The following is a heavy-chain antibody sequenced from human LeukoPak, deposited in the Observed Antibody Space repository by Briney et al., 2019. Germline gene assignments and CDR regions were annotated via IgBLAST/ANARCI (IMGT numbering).Heavy chain of an antibody. CDR3: ARGNITIFGVVIDPYGMDV. D-gene: IGHD3-3*01. V-gene: IGHV1-69*04. Sequence: SXXXISWVRQARGQGVEWMGRIIPILGIANYAQKFQGRVTITAHKSTSTAYMELSTLRSEDTAVYYCARGNITIFGVVIDPYGMDVWGQGTTVTVSS. CDR1: SXXX. J-gene: IGHJ6*02. CDR2: IIPILGIA.